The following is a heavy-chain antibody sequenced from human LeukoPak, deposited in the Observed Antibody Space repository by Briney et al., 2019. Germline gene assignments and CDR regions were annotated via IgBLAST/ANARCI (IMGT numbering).Heavy chain of an antibody. CDR3: AKRGVVIRVILVGFHKEAYYFDS. J-gene: IGHJ4*02. D-gene: IGHD3-22*01. CDR2: ISSSSSYI. CDR1: GFTFSSYT. Sequence: PGGSLRLSCAASGFTFSSYTMNWVRQAPGKGLEWVSYISSSSSYIYYADSVKGRFTISRDNAANSLYLKMNSLRAEDTAVYFCAKRGVVIRVILVGFHKEAYYFDSWGQGALVTVSS. V-gene: IGHV3-21*04.